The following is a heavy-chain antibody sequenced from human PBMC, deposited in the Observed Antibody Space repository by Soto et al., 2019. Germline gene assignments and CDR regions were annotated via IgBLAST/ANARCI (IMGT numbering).Heavy chain of an antibody. D-gene: IGHD3-3*01. J-gene: IGHJ3*02. V-gene: IGHV3-48*01. Sequence: EVQLVESGGGLVQPGGSLRLSCAASGFTFSSYSMNWVRQAPGKGLEWVSYISSSSSTIYHADSVKGRFTISRDNAKNSLSLQMNSLRAEDTAVYYCARSYDFWSGYYTGIIDAFDIWGQGTMVTVSS. CDR2: ISSSSSTI. CDR3: ARSYDFWSGYYTGIIDAFDI. CDR1: GFTFSSYS.